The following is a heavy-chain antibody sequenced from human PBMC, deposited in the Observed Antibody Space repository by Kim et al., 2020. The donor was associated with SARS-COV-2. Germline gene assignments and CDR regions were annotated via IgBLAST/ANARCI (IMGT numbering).Heavy chain of an antibody. CDR1: GFIFSGSA. Sequence: GGSLRLSCVASGFIFSGSAIHWVRQASGKGLEWIGRIRSKANNYATTYPASVKGRFTISRDDSKNTAYLQLNSLTTDDTGVYFCTWFNYSNSSAFSYDWGQGTLVTVSS. D-gene: IGHD3-22*01. J-gene: IGHJ4*02. CDR2: IRSKANNYAT. CDR3: TWFNYSNSSAFSYD. V-gene: IGHV3-73*01.